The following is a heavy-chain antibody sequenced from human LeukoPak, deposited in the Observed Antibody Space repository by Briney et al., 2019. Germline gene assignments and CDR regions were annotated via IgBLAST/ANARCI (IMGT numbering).Heavy chain of an antibody. V-gene: IGHV3-21*01. Sequence: GGSLRLSCAASGFTFSSYSMNWVRQAPGKGLEWVSSISSSSSYIYYADSVKGRFTISRDNAKNSPYLQMNSLRAEDTAVYYCARDPEFGYGSGSYYNVFDYWGQGTLVTVSS. CDR1: GFTFSSYS. D-gene: IGHD3-10*01. CDR2: ISSSSSYI. J-gene: IGHJ4*02. CDR3: ARDPEFGYGSGSYYNVFDY.